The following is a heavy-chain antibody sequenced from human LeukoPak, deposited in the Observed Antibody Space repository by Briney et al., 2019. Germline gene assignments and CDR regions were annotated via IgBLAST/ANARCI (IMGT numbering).Heavy chain of an antibody. CDR1: GGSISSYY. J-gene: IGHJ5*02. D-gene: IGHD3-10*01. V-gene: IGHV4-59*01. CDR2: IYYSGST. CDR3: ARTITMVRGVILRDWFDP. Sequence: SETLSLTCTVSGGSISSYYWSWIRQPPGKGLEWIGYIYYSGSTNYNPSLKSRVTISVDTSKNQFSLKLSSVTAADTAVYYCARTITMVRGVILRDWFDPWGQGPLVRVSS.